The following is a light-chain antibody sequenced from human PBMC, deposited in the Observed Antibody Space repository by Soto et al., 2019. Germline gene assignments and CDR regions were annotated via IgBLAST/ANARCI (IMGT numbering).Light chain of an antibody. CDR1: SSDVGGYNY. J-gene: IGLJ1*01. Sequence: SVLTQPASLSGSPGQSITIPCTGTSSDVGGYNYVSWYQQHPGKAPKLMIYDVSNRPSGVSNRFSGSKSGNTASLTISGLQAEDEADYYCSSYTSSTLYVFGTGTKVTVL. V-gene: IGLV2-14*01. CDR3: SSYTSSTLYV. CDR2: DVS.